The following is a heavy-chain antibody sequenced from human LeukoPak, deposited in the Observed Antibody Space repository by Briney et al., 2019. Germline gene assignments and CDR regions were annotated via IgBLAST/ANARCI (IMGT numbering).Heavy chain of an antibody. J-gene: IGHJ4*02. CDR2: ISDSGGGT. Sequence: GGSLRLSCAVSGITLSNYGMSWVRQAPGKGLEWVAGISDSGGGTKYADSVKGRFTICRDNPKNTLYLQMNSLGAEDTAGYFCAKRGVVIRVILVGFHKEAYYFDSWGQGALVTVSS. V-gene: IGHV3-23*01. CDR1: GITLSNYG. D-gene: IGHD3-22*01. CDR3: AKRGVVIRVILVGFHKEAYYFDS.